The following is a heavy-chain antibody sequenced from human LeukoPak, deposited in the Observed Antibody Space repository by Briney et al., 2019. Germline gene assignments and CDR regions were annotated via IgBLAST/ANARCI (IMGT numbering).Heavy chain of an antibody. CDR3: AKDGQQLGWFDP. V-gene: IGHV3-23*01. CDR2: ISGSGGST. D-gene: IGHD6-13*01. J-gene: IGHJ5*02. Sequence: PGGSLRLSCAASGFTFSSYAMSWVRQAPGKGLEWVSAISGSGGSTYYADSVKGRFTNSRDNSKNTLYLQMNSLRAEDTAVYYCAKDGQQLGWFDPWGQGTLVTVSS. CDR1: GFTFSSYA.